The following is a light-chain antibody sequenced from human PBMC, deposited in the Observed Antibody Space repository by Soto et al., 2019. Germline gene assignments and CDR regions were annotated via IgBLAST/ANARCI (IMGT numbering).Light chain of an antibody. CDR2: EVS. CDR3: SSYAGSNNLGV. V-gene: IGLV2-8*01. Sequence: QSALTQPPSASGSPGQSVTISCTGTSSDVGGYNYVSWYQQHRGKAPKLMIYEVSKRPSGVPDRFSGSKSGNTASLTVSGLQAEDEADYYCSSYAGSNNLGVFGGGTKLTVL. J-gene: IGLJ2*01. CDR1: SSDVGGYNY.